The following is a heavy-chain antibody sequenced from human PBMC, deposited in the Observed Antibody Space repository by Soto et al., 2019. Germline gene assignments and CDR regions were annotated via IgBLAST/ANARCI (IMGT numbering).Heavy chain of an antibody. CDR1: GLTFSSYA. J-gene: IGHJ4*02. CDR2: ISGSGGST. V-gene: IGHV3-23*01. D-gene: IGHD6-13*01. CDR3: AKDHGSSWYGTFDY. Sequence: GGSLRLSCAASGLTFSSYAMSWVRQAPGKGLEWVSAISGSGGSTYYADSVKGRFTISRDNSKNTLYLQMNSLRAEDTAVYYCAKDHGSSWYGTFDYWGQGTLVTVSS.